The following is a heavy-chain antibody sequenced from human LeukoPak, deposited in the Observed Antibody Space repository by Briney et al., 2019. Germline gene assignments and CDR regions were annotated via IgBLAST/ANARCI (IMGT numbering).Heavy chain of an antibody. Sequence: SETLSLTCTVSGGSIGNYYWSWIRQPPGKGVEWIGCIYYSGTTNYNPSLKSRVTISVDTSKNQFSLKLNSVTAADTAVYYCARGVYIAAAQYGYWGQGTLVTVSS. CDR3: ARGVYIAAAQYGY. J-gene: IGHJ4*02. CDR2: IYYSGTT. CDR1: GGSIGNYY. V-gene: IGHV4-59*01. D-gene: IGHD6-13*01.